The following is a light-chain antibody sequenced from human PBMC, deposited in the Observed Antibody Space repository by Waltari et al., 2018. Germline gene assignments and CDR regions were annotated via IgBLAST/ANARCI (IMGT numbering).Light chain of an antibody. V-gene: IGKV1-5*01. Sequence: DTQMTQSPSTLSASVGDTVTITCRASQSIGSWLAWYQQKPGKAPKLLIFHASSLESGVPSRFSGGGSGVEFTLTISSLQPDDFATYYCQQYNIWPWTFGQGTKVDIK. CDR2: HAS. J-gene: IGKJ1*01. CDR1: QSIGSW. CDR3: QQYNIWPWT.